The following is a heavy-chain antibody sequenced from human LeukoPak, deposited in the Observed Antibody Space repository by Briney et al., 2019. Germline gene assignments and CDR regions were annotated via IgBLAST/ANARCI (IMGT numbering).Heavy chain of an antibody. CDR1: GGSISSYY. Sequence: SETLSLTCTVSGGSISSYYWSWIRQPPGKGLEWIGYIYYSGSTNYNPSLKSRVTISVDTSKNQFTLKLSSVTAADTAVYYCARGPNYDYVWGSYRYEFDYWGQGTLVTVSS. J-gene: IGHJ4*02. CDR3: ARGPNYDYVWGSYRYEFDY. D-gene: IGHD3-16*02. V-gene: IGHV4-59*01. CDR2: IYYSGST.